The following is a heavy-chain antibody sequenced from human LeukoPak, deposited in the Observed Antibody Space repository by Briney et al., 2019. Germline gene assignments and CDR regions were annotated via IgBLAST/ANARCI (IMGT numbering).Heavy chain of an antibody. CDR2: ISSTGGST. Sequence: GGSLRLSCAASGFTFSSYAMSWVRQAPGKGLEWVSGISSTGGSTYFADSVKGRFTISRDNSKNTLYLHMNSLTAEDTAVYYCARGYSSLDPWGQGTLVTVSS. V-gene: IGHV3-23*01. J-gene: IGHJ5*02. CDR1: GFTFSSYA. D-gene: IGHD6-19*01. CDR3: ARGYSSLDP.